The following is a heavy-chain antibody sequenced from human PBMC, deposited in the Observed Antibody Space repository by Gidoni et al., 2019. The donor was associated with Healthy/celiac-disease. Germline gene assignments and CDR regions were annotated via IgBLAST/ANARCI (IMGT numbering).Heavy chain of an antibody. Sequence: QVHLQQWGAGLLKPSETLSLTCAVYGGSFSGYYWSWIRQPPGKGLEWIGEINHSGSTNYNPSLKSRVTISVDTSKNQFSLKLSSVTAADTAVYYCARSQAGSGDFDYWGQGTLVTVSS. CDR1: GGSFSGYY. CDR2: INHSGST. J-gene: IGHJ4*02. CDR3: ARSQAGSGDFDY. D-gene: IGHD6-19*01. V-gene: IGHV4-34*01.